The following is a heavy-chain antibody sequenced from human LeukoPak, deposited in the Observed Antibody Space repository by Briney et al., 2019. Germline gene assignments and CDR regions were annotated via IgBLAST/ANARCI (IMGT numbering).Heavy chain of an antibody. Sequence: GGSLRLSCAASGFTFSSYGMHWVRQAPGKGLEWVAVISYDGSNKYYADSVKGRFTISRDNSKNTLYLQMNSLRAEDTAVYYCAKDPGYCSSTSCYALGYFYYWGQGTLVTVSS. CDR3: AKDPGYCSSTSCYALGYFYY. V-gene: IGHV3-30*18. CDR2: ISYDGSNK. J-gene: IGHJ4*02. CDR1: GFTFSSYG. D-gene: IGHD2-2*01.